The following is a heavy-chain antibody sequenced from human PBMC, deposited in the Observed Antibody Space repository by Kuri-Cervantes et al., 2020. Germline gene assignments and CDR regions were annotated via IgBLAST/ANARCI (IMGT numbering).Heavy chain of an antibody. D-gene: IGHD3-10*01. V-gene: IGHV4-39*07. Sequence: SETLSLTCTVSGGSISSSSYYWGWIRQPPGKGLEWMGSIYYSGSTYYNPSLKSRATISVDTSKNQFSLKLSSVTAADTAVYYCARLYYYGSSYYFDYWGQGTLVTVS. CDR2: IYYSGST. J-gene: IGHJ4*02. CDR3: ARLYYYGSSYYFDY. CDR1: GGSISSSSYY.